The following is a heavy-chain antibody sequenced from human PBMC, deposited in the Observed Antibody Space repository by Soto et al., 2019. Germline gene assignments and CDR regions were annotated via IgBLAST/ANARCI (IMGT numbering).Heavy chain of an antibody. Sequence: SETLSLTCTVSYGSISVSNVFWGWVRQPPGEGLEWIGNIDYSGTAYFNPSLGTRVTFPVDTSKNQFSLTLYSVTAADTAVYYCARTTGRHLDFWGQGILVTVSS. J-gene: IGHJ4*02. CDR2: IDYSGTA. V-gene: IGHV4-39*01. CDR1: YGSISVSNVF. CDR3: ARTTGRHLDF. D-gene: IGHD4-4*01.